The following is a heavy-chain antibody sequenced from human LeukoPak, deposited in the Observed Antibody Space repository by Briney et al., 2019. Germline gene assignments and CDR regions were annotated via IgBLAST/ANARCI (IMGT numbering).Heavy chain of an antibody. V-gene: IGHV1-8*01. Sequence: ASVKVSCKASGYTFTSYDINRVRQATGQGLEWMGWMNPNSGNTGYAQKFQGRVTMTRNTSISTAYMELSSLRSEDTAVYYCARGDSSGWYQSSLYYFDYWGQGTLVTVSS. CDR2: MNPNSGNT. CDR1: GYTFTSYD. J-gene: IGHJ4*02. D-gene: IGHD6-19*01. CDR3: ARGDSSGWYQSSLYYFDY.